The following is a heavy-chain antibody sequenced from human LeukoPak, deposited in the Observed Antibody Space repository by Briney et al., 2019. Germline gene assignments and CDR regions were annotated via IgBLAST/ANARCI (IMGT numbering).Heavy chain of an antibody. D-gene: IGHD3-3*01. CDR1: GGSISSDY. J-gene: IGHJ4*02. CDR2: IYYRGST. Sequence: SETLSLTCTVSGGSISSDYWSWIRQPPGRGLEWIGYIYYRGSTNYNSSLKSRATISLDTSKSQVSLELSSVTAADTAVYYCARGITIFGVVSHFDYWGQGTLVTVSS. V-gene: IGHV4-59*01. CDR3: ARGITIFGVVSHFDY.